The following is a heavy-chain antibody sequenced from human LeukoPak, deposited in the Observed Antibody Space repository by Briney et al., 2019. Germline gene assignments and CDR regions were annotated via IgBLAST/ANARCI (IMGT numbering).Heavy chain of an antibody. CDR1: GFTFSSYA. CDR2: ISGSGGST. V-gene: IGHV3-23*01. J-gene: IGHJ4*02. CDR3: ARHSAAGTDY. Sequence: GGSLRLSCAASGFTFSSYAMSWVRQAPGKGLEWVSAISGSGGSTYYADSVEGRFTISRDNAKNSLYLQMNSLRAEDTAVYYCARHSAAGTDYWGQGTLVTVSS. D-gene: IGHD6-13*01.